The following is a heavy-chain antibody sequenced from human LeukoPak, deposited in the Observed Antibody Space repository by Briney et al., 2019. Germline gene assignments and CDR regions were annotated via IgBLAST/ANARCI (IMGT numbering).Heavy chain of an antibody. Sequence: SETLSLTCTVSGGSIRSSYYWGWIRQPPGKGLEWIGSIYYSGSTYYNPSPKSRVTISVDTSKNQFSLKLSSVTAADTAVYYCAGQLLSWFDPWGQGTLVTVSS. CDR1: GGSIRSSYY. CDR3: AGQLLSWFDP. J-gene: IGHJ5*02. CDR2: IYYSGST. V-gene: IGHV4-39*01. D-gene: IGHD2-2*01.